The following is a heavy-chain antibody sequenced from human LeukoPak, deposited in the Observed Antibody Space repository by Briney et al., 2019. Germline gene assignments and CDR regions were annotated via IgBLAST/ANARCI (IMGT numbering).Heavy chain of an antibody. Sequence: GRSLRLSCGGSGFSFSSYGMHWVRQAPGKGLEWVAVISYDGSNKNYADSVKGRFTISRDNSKSTLYLQMNRLRAEDTAVYYCAKDRGLWLGEGSWFDPWGQGTLVTVSS. CDR2: ISYDGSNK. D-gene: IGHD3-10*01. V-gene: IGHV3-30*18. CDR1: GFSFSSYG. J-gene: IGHJ5*02. CDR3: AKDRGLWLGEGSWFDP.